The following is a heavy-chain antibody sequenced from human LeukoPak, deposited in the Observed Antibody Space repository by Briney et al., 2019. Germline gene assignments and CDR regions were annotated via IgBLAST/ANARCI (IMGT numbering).Heavy chain of an antibody. Sequence: SEPLSLTCTVSGASISSGGYYWSWIRQHPGKGLEWIGYNYYSGSTYYNPSLRSRVTISLDTSKNQFSLKLSSVTAADTAVYYCARGGYGDYVLNWFDPWGQGTLVTVSS. CDR2: NYYSGST. CDR3: ARGGYGDYVLNWFDP. V-gene: IGHV4-31*03. CDR1: GASISSGGYY. D-gene: IGHD4-17*01. J-gene: IGHJ5*02.